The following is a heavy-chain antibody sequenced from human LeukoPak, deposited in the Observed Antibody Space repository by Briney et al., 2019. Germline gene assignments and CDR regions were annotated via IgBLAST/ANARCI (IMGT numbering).Heavy chain of an antibody. CDR1: GFSFSSNY. J-gene: IGHJ3*02. D-gene: IGHD2-15*01. Sequence: PGGSLRLSCAASGFSFSSNYMSWVRQAPGKGLDWVSVFYSGGSTYYADSLKGRFTISRDESKNTLFLQMNSLRAEDTAVYFCARSVVVGTAGIRRAFDIWGQGTMVTVSS. CDR2: FYSGGST. V-gene: IGHV3-66*01. CDR3: ARSVVVGTAGIRRAFDI.